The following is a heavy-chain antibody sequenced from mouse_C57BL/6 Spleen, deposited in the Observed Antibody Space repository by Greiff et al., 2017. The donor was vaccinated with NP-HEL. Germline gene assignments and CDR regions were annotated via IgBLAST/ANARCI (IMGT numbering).Heavy chain of an antibody. J-gene: IGHJ4*01. D-gene: IGHD2-5*01. Sequence: VQLQQSGAELVKPGASVKLSCKASGYTFTSYWMHWVKQRPGRGLEWIGRIDPNSGGTKYNEKFKSKATLTVDKPSSTAYMQLSSLTSEDSAVYYCATDYSNCYYAMDYWGKGTSVTVSS. V-gene: IGHV1-72*01. CDR2: IDPNSGGT. CDR1: GYTFTSYW. CDR3: ATDYSNCYYAMDY.